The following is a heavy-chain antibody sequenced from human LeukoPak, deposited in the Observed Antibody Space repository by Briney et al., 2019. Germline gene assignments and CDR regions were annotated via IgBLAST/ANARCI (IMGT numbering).Heavy chain of an antibody. J-gene: IGHJ6*02. V-gene: IGHV4-59*01. Sequence: SEALSLTCTVSGGSLSSYYWSWIRQPPGKGLEWIGYIYYSGSTNYNPSLKSRVTISVDTSKNQFSLKLSSVTAADTAVYYCARGIVGTDYYYGMDVWGQGTTVTVSS. CDR2: IYYSGST. D-gene: IGHD2-8*02. CDR1: GGSLSSYY. CDR3: ARGIVGTDYYYGMDV.